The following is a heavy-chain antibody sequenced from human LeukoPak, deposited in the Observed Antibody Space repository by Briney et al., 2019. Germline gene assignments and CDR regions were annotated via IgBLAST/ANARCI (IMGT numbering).Heavy chain of an antibody. CDR3: ARAPYGSGSYQAAEFDY. CDR1: GYTFTGYY. CDR2: INPNSGGT. V-gene: IGHV1-2*02. Sequence: GASVKVSCKASGYTFTGYYMHWVRQAPGQGLEWMGWINPNSGGTNYAQKLQGRVTMTTDTSTSTAYMELRSLRSDDTAVYYCARAPYGSGSYQAAEFDYWGQGTLVTVSS. J-gene: IGHJ4*02. D-gene: IGHD3-10*01.